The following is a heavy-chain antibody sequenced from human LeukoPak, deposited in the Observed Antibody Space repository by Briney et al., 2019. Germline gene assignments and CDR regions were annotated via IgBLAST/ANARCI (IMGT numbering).Heavy chain of an antibody. J-gene: IGHJ6*02. CDR3: ARHSGHSSWYYGLDV. CDR2: IIPIDDST. V-gene: IGHV1-69*13. D-gene: IGHD6-13*01. CDR1: GGTFSNHA. Sequence: GASVKVSCKASGGTFSNHAFSWVRQAPGQGLEWMGGIIPIDDSTNYVQKFQDRVMITADEATNIIYMELGSLKSEDTAEYYCARHSGHSSWYYGLDVWGQGTTVIVS.